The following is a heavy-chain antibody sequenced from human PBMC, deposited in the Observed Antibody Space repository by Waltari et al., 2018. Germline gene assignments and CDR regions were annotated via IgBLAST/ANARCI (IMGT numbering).Heavy chain of an antibody. Sequence: QLQWQESGPGLVKPSGTLSLSCAVSGDSMSSTYWWNWVRQSPQKGLEWIGQVHRSGRTNYNPSFASRVTVSLDMSNNQFSLKVTSATAADTAVYYCARDRGRGLYLDTWGPGTLVTVSP. D-gene: IGHD2-15*01. CDR3: ARDRGRGLYLDT. V-gene: IGHV4-4*02. CDR1: GDSMSSTYW. J-gene: IGHJ5*02. CDR2: VHRSGRT.